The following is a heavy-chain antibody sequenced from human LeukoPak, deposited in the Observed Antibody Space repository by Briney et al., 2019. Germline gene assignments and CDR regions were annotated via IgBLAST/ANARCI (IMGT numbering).Heavy chain of an antibody. CDR3: ARGADVVYFDY. Sequence: ASVKVSCKASGGSFSSYAISWVRQAPGQGLEWMGRIIPIFGTANYAQKFQGRVTITTDESTSTAYMDLSSLRSEDTAVYYCARGADVVYFDYWGQGTLVTVSS. D-gene: IGHD2-21*01. CDR1: GGSFSSYA. CDR2: IIPIFGTA. V-gene: IGHV1-69*05. J-gene: IGHJ4*02.